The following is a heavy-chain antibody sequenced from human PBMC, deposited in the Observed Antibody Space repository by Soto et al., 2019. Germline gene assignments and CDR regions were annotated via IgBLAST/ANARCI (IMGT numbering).Heavy chain of an antibody. D-gene: IGHD3-9*01. CDR3: AKTGYYNYSLDV. CDR1: GDSISSSSYY. CDR2: IYYSGNA. J-gene: IGHJ6*02. Sequence: SETLSLTCSVSGDSISSSSYYWGWIRQPPGTGLKWIGSIYYSGNAYFNPSLKSRVTISVDTSKNQFSLRLSSVTAADTAVYFCAKTGYYNYSLDVWGQGTTVTVSS. V-gene: IGHV4-39*01.